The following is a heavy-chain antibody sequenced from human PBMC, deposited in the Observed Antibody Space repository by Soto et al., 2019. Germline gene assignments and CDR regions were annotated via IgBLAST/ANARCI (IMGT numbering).Heavy chain of an antibody. CDR1: GFTFSSYG. CDR2: IWYDGSNK. D-gene: IGHD3-10*01. Sequence: QVQLVESGGGVVQPGRSLRLSCAASGFTFSSYGMHWVRQAPGKGLEWVAVIWYDGSNKYYADSVKGRFTISRDNSKNTLYLQMNSLRADDTAVYYCARDLVRGVIDYWGQGTLVTVSS. CDR3: ARDLVRGVIDY. V-gene: IGHV3-33*01. J-gene: IGHJ4*02.